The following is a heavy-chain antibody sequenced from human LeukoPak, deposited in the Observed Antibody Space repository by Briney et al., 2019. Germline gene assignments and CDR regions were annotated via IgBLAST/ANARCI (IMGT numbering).Heavy chain of an antibody. CDR1: GYSFTSYW. D-gene: IGHD2-15*01. CDR2: IYPGDSDT. J-gene: IGHJ4*02. Sequence: GESLKISCRGSGYSFTSYWIGWVRQMPGKGLEWMGIIYPGDSDTRYSPSFQGQVTISADKSISTAYLQWSSLKASDTAMYYCARHTLPRFFFAPFDYWGQGTLVTVSS. V-gene: IGHV5-51*01. CDR3: ARHTLPRFFFAPFDY.